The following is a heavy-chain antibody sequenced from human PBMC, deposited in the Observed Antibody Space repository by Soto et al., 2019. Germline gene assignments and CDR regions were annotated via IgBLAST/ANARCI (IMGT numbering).Heavy chain of an antibody. J-gene: IGHJ5*02. CDR2: ISAYSGNT. V-gene: IGHV1-18*04. CDR1: GCTFTKYT. Sequence: AAVKVSCKASGCTFTKYTITWVGQAPAQGLEWIGWISAYSGNTNYAQLLLPRVTRTTDTSTNTALMQPKSLTSDDPAVCYLACDQCVFDDWGQGTLVTVSS. CDR3: ACDQCVFDD.